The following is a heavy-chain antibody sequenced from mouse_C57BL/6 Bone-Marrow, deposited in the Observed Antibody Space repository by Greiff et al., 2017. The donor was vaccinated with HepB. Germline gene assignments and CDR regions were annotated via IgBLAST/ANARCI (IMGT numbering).Heavy chain of an antibody. V-gene: IGHV1-9*01. D-gene: IGHD2-5*01. CDR2: ILPGSGST. Sequence: QVQLQQSGAELMKPGASVKLSCTATGYTFTGYWIEWVKQRPGHGLEWIGEILPGSGSTNYNEKLKGKATFTADTSANTAYMQLSSLTSEDSAIYYCASYYSNYDYAMDYWGQGTSVTVSS. CDR1: GYTFTGYW. J-gene: IGHJ4*01. CDR3: ASYYSNYDYAMDY.